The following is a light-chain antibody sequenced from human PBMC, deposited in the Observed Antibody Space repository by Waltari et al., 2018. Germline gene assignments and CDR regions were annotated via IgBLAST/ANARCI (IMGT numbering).Light chain of an antibody. V-gene: IGLV1-44*01. J-gene: IGLJ2*01. CDR1: SSNIGSNS. CDR3: AAWDDSLNSVL. Sequence: QSVLTQPPSASGTPGQGVTISCSGRSSNIGSNSVNWYQQLPGTAPKLLIFSDNQRPPGVPDRFSGSKSGNAASLAISGLQSDDEAHYYCAAWDDSLNSVLFGGGTKLTVL. CDR2: SDN.